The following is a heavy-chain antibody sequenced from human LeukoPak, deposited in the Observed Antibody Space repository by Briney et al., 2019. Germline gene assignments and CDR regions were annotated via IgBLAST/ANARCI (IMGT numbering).Heavy chain of an antibody. CDR3: ARDRSVGVLPAPSFDF. V-gene: IGHV4-38-2*02. J-gene: IGHJ4*02. Sequence: SETLSLTCTVSGYSISSGYYWGWIRPPPGKGLEWVGSVFHSGNTYYNPSLKSRLTISADTSKNQFSLTLTSVTAADTAVYYCARDRSVGVLPAPSFDFWGQGTLVTVSS. CDR1: GYSISSGYY. CDR2: VFHSGNT. D-gene: IGHD2-2*01.